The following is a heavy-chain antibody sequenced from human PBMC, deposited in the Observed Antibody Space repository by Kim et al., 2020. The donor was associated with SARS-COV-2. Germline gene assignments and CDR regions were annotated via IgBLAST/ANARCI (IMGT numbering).Heavy chain of an antibody. Sequence: GGSLRLSCAASGFTFSSYNMNWVRQAPEKGLEWVSTISDSGHDAETHYADSVKGRFTISSDDSRNTVSLHMDSLRDADTAIYYCVTRLVAHFGYWGQGTLVTVSS. CDR3: VTRLVAHFGY. V-gene: IGHV3-23*01. J-gene: IGHJ4*02. CDR1: GFTFSSYN. D-gene: IGHD2-21*01. CDR2: ISDSGHDAET.